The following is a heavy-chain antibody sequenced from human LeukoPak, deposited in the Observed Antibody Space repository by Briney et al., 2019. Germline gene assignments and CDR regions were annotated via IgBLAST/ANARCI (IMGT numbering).Heavy chain of an antibody. CDR3: ASTKPGIAVAGVFPRITYFDY. D-gene: IGHD6-19*01. Sequence: SETLSLTCTVSGGSISSYYWSWIRHPAGKGLEWIGRIYTSGSTNYNPSLKSRVTMSVDTSKNQFSLKLSSVTAADTAVYYCASTKPGIAVAGVFPRITYFDYWGQGTLVTVSS. V-gene: IGHV4-4*07. J-gene: IGHJ4*02. CDR2: IYTSGST. CDR1: GGSISSYY.